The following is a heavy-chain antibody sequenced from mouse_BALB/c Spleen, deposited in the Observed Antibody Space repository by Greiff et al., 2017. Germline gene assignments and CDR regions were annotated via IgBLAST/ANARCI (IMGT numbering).Heavy chain of an antibody. Sequence: VKLQESGAELAKPGASVTMSCKASGYTFTSYGMHWVKQRPGQGLEWIGYINPSTGYTEYNQKFKDKATLTADKSSSTAYMQLSSLTSEDSAVYYCARKLHHYFDYWGQGTTLTVSS. V-gene: IGHV1-4*01. D-gene: IGHD1-1*01. CDR1: GYTFTSYG. CDR2: INPSTGYT. CDR3: ARKLHHYFDY. J-gene: IGHJ2*01.